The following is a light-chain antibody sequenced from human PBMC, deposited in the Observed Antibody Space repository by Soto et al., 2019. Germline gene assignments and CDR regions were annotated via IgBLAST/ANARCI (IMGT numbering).Light chain of an antibody. Sequence: EIVMTQSPVTLSVSPGERATLSCRASQNISRSLAWYQQKPGQGPSLLIYGTSTRAGGVPARFSGSGSGTDFTLTISSLEPEDFAVYYCQQRNNWPLTFGGGTKVDIK. CDR3: QQRNNWPLT. CDR1: QNISRS. V-gene: IGKV3-15*01. CDR2: GTS. J-gene: IGKJ4*02.